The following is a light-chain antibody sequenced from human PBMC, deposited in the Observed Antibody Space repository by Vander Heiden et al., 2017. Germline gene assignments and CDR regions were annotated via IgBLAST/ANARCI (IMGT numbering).Light chain of an antibody. V-gene: IGKV3-20*01. CDR3: QQNRT. CDR1: QSVSSHY. CDR2: DAS. J-gene: IGKJ1*01. Sequence: EIVLTQSPGTLSLSPGERATLSCRVSQSVSSHYLAWYQKKPGQAPRLFMYDASSRATGISDRFSGSGSGTDFTLTITRLEPEDFAVYYCQQNRTFGQGTKVEIK.